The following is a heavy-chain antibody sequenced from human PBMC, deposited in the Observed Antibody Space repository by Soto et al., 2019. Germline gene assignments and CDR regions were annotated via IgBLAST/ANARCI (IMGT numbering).Heavy chain of an antibody. V-gene: IGHV1-8*01. J-gene: IGHJ5*02. CDR1: GYTFTDYD. CDR2: MNPNSGET. D-gene: IGHD2-15*01. Sequence: QEQLVQSGAEVKKPGASVKVSCKTSGYTFTDYDINWVRQATGQGLECIGWMNPNSGETGYAQKCQCRVTMTRSASLSTAYLELSSLRSEDTAVYYCARVAVAARPRWYNWFDPLGQGTLVTVSS. CDR3: ARVAVAARPRWYNWFDP.